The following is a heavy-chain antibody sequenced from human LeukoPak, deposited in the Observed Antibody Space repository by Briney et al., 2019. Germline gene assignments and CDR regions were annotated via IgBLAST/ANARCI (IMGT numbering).Heavy chain of an antibody. D-gene: IGHD2-15*01. V-gene: IGHV3-53*04. CDR1: GFTVNSNY. CDR2: IYSGGST. J-gene: IGHJ5*02. CDR3: ARDLRSCSGSNCYEYKWFDP. Sequence: PGGSLGLSCGASGFTVNSNYMSWVRQPPGKGLEWVAFIYSGGSTYYADSVRGRFTISRHNSNNTLYLQMSSLRPEDTAVYYCARDLRSCSGSNCYEYKWFDPWGQGTLVTVSS.